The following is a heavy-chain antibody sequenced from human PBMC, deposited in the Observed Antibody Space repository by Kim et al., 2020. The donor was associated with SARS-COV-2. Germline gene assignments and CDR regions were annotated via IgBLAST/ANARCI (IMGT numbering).Heavy chain of an antibody. D-gene: IGHD3-3*01. CDR3: ARGITIFGVVTNGMDV. J-gene: IGHJ6*02. Sequence: LKSRFTISVDTSKNQFSLKLGAVTAADTAVYYCARGITIFGVVTNGMDVWGQGTTVTVSS. V-gene: IGHV4-31*02.